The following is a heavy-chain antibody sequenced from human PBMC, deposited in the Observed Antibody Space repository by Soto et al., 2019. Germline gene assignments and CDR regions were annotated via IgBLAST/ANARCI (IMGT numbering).Heavy chain of an antibody. V-gene: IGHV3-48*03. CDR1: GFTFSSYE. J-gene: IGHJ4*02. CDR3: AREGAGELRGSLDY. Sequence: EVQLVESGGGLVQPGGSLRLSCAASGFTFSSYEMNWVRKAPGKGLEWVSYISSSGSTIYYADSVKGRFTISRDNAKNSLYLQMNSLRAEDTTVYYCAREGAGELRGSLDYWGQGTLVTVSS. D-gene: IGHD1-26*01. CDR2: ISSSGSTI.